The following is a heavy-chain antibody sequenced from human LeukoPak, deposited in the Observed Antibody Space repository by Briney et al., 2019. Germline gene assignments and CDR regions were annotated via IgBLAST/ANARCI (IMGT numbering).Heavy chain of an antibody. Sequence: VASVKVSCKASGYTFTSYYMHWVRQAPGQGLEWMGIINPSGGSTSYAQKFQGRVTMTRDTSTSTVYMELSSLRSEDTAVYYCARAYGSGSYYNKANDGWFDPWGQGTLVTVSS. CDR2: INPSGGST. CDR1: GYTFTSYY. D-gene: IGHD3-10*01. J-gene: IGHJ5*02. V-gene: IGHV1-46*01. CDR3: ARAYGSGSYYNKANDGWFDP.